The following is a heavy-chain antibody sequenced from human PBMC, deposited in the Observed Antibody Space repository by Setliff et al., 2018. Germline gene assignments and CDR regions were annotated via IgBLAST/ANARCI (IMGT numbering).Heavy chain of an antibody. D-gene: IGHD3-3*01. CDR2: IIPIFGTA. V-gene: IGHV1-69*06. CDR1: GGTFSSYA. J-gene: IGHJ6*03. Sequence: SVKVSCKASGGTFSSYAISWVRQAPGQGLEWMGRIIPIFGTANYAQKFQGRVTITADKSTSTAYMERSSLRSEDTAVYYCARGRHPPWSGYPYYYMDVWGKGTTVTVSS. CDR3: ARGRHPPWSGYPYYYMDV.